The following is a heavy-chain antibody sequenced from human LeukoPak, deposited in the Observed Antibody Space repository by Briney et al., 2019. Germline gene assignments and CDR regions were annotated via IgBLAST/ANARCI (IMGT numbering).Heavy chain of an antibody. CDR1: GGSISSYY. Sequence: SETLSLTCTVSGGSISSYYWSWIRQPPGKGLEWIGYIYTSGSTNYNPSLKSRVTISVDTPKNQFSLKLSSVTAADTAVYYCARRVLAAAGTSFYYYMDVWGKGTTVTVSS. CDR3: ARRVLAAAGTSFYYYMDV. J-gene: IGHJ6*03. CDR2: IYTSGST. V-gene: IGHV4-4*09. D-gene: IGHD6-13*01.